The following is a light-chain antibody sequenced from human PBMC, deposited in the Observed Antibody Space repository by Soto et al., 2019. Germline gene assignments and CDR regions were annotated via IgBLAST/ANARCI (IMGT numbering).Light chain of an antibody. CDR1: QSISMS. CDR3: QQYRYFPWT. Sequence: DIQMTQSPFTLSASVGDRVTITCRASQSISMSLAWHQQKPGKAPKPLLYKGSSLESGAPSRFSGSGSGTEFTLTISRLEHDDFATYYCQQYRYFPWTFGQGTKVEIK. V-gene: IGKV1-5*03. J-gene: IGKJ1*01. CDR2: KGS.